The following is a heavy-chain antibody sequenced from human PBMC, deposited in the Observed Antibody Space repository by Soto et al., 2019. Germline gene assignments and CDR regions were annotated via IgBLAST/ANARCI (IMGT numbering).Heavy chain of an antibody. CDR1: GFAFSSFW. V-gene: IGHV3-7*01. CDR3: ARLSWGVSNHWWFDP. J-gene: IGHJ5*02. Sequence: GGSLRLSCAASGFAFSSFWTGWVRQAPGKGLEWVAYVKQDESEKNYVDSVKGRFTISRDNAKNSLYLQMNSLRAEDTALYYCARLSWGVSNHWWFDPWGQGTLVTVSS. CDR2: VKQDESEK. D-gene: IGHD3-16*01.